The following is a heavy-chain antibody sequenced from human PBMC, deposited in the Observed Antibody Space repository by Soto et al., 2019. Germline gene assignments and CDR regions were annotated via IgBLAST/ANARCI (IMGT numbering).Heavy chain of an antibody. CDR2: MYPGDSDT. D-gene: IGHD1-26*01. J-gene: IGHJ6*02. CDR3: ARRAVRGGMGMDV. Sequence: GESLKISCQASGYSFTSYWIGWVRQMPGKGLELMGIMYPGDSDTRYSPSFQGQVTISADKSISTTYLQWSSLKASDTAMYYCARRAVRGGMGMDVWGQGTTVTAP. V-gene: IGHV5-51*01. CDR1: GYSFTSYW.